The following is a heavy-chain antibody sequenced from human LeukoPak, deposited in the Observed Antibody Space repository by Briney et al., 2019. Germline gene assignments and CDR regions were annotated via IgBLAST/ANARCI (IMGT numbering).Heavy chain of an antibody. V-gene: IGHV3-23*01. J-gene: IGHJ3*02. CDR3: AKDDLVYYDFWSGSELDAFDI. D-gene: IGHD3-3*01. Sequence: ETLSLTCAVYGGSFSGYYWSWIRQAPGKGLEWVSAISGSGGSTYYADSVKGRFTISRDNSKNTLYLQMNSLRAEDTAVYYCAKDDLVYYDFWSGSELDAFDIWGQGTMVTVSS. CDR1: GGSFSGYY. CDR2: ISGSGGST.